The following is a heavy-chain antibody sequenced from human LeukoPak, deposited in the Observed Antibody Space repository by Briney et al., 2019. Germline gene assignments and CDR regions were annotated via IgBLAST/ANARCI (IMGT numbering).Heavy chain of an antibody. CDR2: INPSGGST. Sequence: ASVKVSCKASGYTFTSYYMHWVRQAPGQGLEWMGIINPSGGSTSYARKFQGRVTMTRDTSTSTVYMELSSLRSEDTAVYYCARSDNMERTRTLWFGESFNWFDPWGQGTLVTVSS. CDR1: GYTFTSYY. J-gene: IGHJ5*02. CDR3: ARSDNMERTRTLWFGESFNWFDP. V-gene: IGHV1-46*01. D-gene: IGHD3-10*01.